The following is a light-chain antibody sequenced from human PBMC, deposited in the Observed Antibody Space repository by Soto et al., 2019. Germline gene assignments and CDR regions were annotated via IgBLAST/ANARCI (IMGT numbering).Light chain of an antibody. CDR1: QSISSW. CDR3: QQYNSYST. J-gene: IGKJ1*01. CDR2: KAS. Sequence: DIQITQSPSTLSASVGDRVTITCRASQSISSWLAWYQQKPGKAPKLLIYKASSSQSGVPSRFSGSGSGTEFTLTISSLQPDDFATYYCQQYNSYSTFGQGTKVEIK. V-gene: IGKV1-5*03.